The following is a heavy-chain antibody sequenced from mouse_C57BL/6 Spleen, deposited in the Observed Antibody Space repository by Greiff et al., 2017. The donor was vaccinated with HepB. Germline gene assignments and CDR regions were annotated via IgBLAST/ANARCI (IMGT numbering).Heavy chain of an antibody. V-gene: IGHV1-12*01. CDR3: ARDYYGSDWFAY. J-gene: IGHJ3*01. CDR1: GYTFTRYN. CDR2: IYPGNGDT. Sequence: LQQSGAELVRPGASVKMSCKASGYTFTRYNMHWVKQTPRQGLEWIGAIYPGNGDTSYNQKFKGKATLTVDKSSSTAYMQLSSRTSEDSAVYFCARDYYGSDWFAYWGQGTLVTVAA. D-gene: IGHD1-1*01.